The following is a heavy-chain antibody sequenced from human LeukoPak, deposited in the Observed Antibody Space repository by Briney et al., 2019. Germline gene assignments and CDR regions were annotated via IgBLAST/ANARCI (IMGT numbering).Heavy chain of an antibody. J-gene: IGHJ3*02. CDR3: ATERGFGELDAFDI. Sequence: PGGSLRLPCAASGFIFSTYSMNWVRQAPGKGLEWVSSISSSSSYIYYADSVKGRFTISRDNAKNSLYLQMNTLRAEDTAVYYCATERGFGELDAFDIWGQGTMVTVSS. D-gene: IGHD3-10*01. CDR1: GFIFSTYS. V-gene: IGHV3-21*01. CDR2: ISSSSSYI.